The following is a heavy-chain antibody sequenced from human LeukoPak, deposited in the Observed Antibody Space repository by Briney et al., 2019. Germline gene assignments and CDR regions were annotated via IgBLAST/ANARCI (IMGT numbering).Heavy chain of an antibody. V-gene: IGHV3-7*01. J-gene: IGHJ4*02. D-gene: IGHD5-18*01. Sequence: GGSLRLSCAASGFTFSSYSMNWVRQAPGKGLEWVASLKPDESEKYYVDSVKGRFTISRHNAQKSLFLQMTSLRAEDTGVYYCARDSRGYSYGPNTDYWGQGTLVTVSS. CDR1: GFTFSSYS. CDR2: LKPDESEK. CDR3: ARDSRGYSYGPNTDY.